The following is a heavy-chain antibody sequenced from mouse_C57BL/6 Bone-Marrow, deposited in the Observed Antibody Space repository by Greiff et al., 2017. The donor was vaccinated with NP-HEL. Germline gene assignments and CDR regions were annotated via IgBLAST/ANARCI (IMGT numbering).Heavy chain of an antibody. Sequence: EVQLMESGGGLVQPGGSLKLSCAASGFTFSDYYMYWVRQTPEKRLEWVAYISNGGGSTYYPDTVKGRFTISRDNAKNTLYLQMSRLKSEDTAMYYCARQGYDDSTWFACWGQGTLVTVSA. J-gene: IGHJ3*01. D-gene: IGHD2-13*01. CDR2: ISNGGGST. CDR1: GFTFSDYY. V-gene: IGHV5-12*01. CDR3: ARQGYDDSTWFAC.